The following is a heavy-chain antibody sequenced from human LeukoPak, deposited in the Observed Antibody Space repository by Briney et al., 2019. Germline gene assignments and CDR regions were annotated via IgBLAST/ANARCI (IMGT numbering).Heavy chain of an antibody. Sequence: SETLSLTCTVSGGSISSYYWSWIRQPPGKGLEWIGYIYYSGSTNYNPSLKSRVTISVDTSKNQFSLKLSSVTAADTAMYYCASGGLQLWLPFDYWGQGTLVTVSS. V-gene: IGHV4-59*01. CDR3: ASGGLQLWLPFDY. CDR2: IYYSGST. J-gene: IGHJ4*02. CDR1: GGSISSYY. D-gene: IGHD5-18*01.